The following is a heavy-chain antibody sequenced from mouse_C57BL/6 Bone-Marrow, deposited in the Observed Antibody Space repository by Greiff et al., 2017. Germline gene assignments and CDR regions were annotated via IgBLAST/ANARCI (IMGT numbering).Heavy chain of an antibody. V-gene: IGHV1-59*01. CDR1: GYTFTSYW. D-gene: IGHD1-1*01. J-gene: IGHJ1*03. CDR3: ARNGNYYGSSYWYFDV. CDR2: TDPSDSYT. Sequence: VQLQQPGAELVRPGTSVKLSCKASGYTFTSYWMHWVKQRPGQGLEWIGVTDPSDSYTNYNQKFKGKATLTVDTSSSTAYMQLSSLTSEDSAVYYCARNGNYYGSSYWYFDVWGTGTTVTVSS.